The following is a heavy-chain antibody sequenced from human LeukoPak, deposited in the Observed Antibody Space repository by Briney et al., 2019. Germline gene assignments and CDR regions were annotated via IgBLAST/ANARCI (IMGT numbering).Heavy chain of an antibody. CDR3: ARDGVDGTREIDY. V-gene: IGHV4-30-4*08. D-gene: IGHD6-19*01. CDR1: GGSISSGDYY. Sequence: SSETLSLTCTVSGGSISSGDYYWSWIRQPPGKGLEWIVYIYYSGSTYYNPSLKSRVTISVDTSKNQFSLKLSSVTAADTAVSYCARDGVDGTREIDYWGQGTLVTVSS. J-gene: IGHJ4*02. CDR2: IYYSGST.